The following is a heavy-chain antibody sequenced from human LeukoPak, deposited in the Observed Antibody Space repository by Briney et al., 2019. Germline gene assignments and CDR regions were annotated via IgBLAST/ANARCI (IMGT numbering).Heavy chain of an antibody. V-gene: IGHV3-7*01. CDR3: AREIWFGEFDAFDI. D-gene: IGHD3-10*01. J-gene: IGHJ3*02. CDR1: GFTFSSYW. CDR2: IKQDGSEK. Sequence: GGSLRLSCAASGFTFSSYWMSWVRQAPGKGLEWVANIKQDGSEKYYVDSVKGRFTISRDNAKNSLYLQMNSLRAEDTAVYYCAREIWFGEFDAFDIWGQETMVTVSS.